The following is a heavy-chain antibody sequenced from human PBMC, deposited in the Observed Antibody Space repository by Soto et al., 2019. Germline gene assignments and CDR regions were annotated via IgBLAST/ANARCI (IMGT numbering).Heavy chain of an antibody. Sequence: EVQLVESGGGLVQPGRSLRLSCAASGFTFDDYAMHWVRQAPGKGLEWVSGISWNSGSIGYADSVKGRFTISRDNAKNSLYLQMNSLRAEDTALYYCAKAAPYGPPAFDYWGQGTLVTVSS. D-gene: IGHD3-10*01. CDR2: ISWNSGSI. J-gene: IGHJ4*02. CDR1: GFTFDDYA. V-gene: IGHV3-9*01. CDR3: AKAAPYGPPAFDY.